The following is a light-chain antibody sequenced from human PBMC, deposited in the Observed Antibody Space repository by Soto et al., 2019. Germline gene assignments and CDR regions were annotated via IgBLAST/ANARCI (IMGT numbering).Light chain of an antibody. V-gene: IGKV1-5*03. Sequence: DIQKTQTPSSVPASVGDRVTITSLASQSVRTWLAWDQQKLGKAPKLLFSKESSLQSGVPSRFSGGGSGTECTLTISSLQPDDFGTYYCQQYNSYYPTFGRGTKVDI. J-gene: IGKJ4*01. CDR3: QQYNSYYPT. CDR1: QSVRTW. CDR2: KES.